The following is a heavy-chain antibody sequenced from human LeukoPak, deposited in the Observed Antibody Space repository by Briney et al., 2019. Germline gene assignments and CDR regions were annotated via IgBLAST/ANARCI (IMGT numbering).Heavy chain of an antibody. D-gene: IGHD3-9*01. CDR3: ARAPLGRDYDILTEDQTYYYYYMDV. CDR1: GGTFSSYA. CDR2: IIPIFGTA. Sequence: SVKVSCKASGGTFSSYAISWVRQAPGQGLEWMRGIIPIFGTANYAQKFQGRVTITTDESTSTAYMELSSLRSEDTAVYYCARAPLGRDYDILTEDQTYYYYYMDVWGRGTTVTVSS. J-gene: IGHJ6*03. V-gene: IGHV1-69*05.